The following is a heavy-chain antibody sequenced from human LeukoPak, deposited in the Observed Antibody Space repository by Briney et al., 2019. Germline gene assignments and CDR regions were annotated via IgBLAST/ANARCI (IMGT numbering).Heavy chain of an antibody. J-gene: IGHJ4*02. Sequence: GESLKISCKGSGYTYTNYWIAWVRQMPGKGLEWMGIIYPGDSDTRYSPSFQGQVTISADKSINTAYLQWSSLRASDTAVYYCARKQPNYSNNWWFDYWGQGTLVTVSS. CDR1: GYTYTNYW. CDR2: IYPGDSDT. CDR3: ARKQPNYSNNWWFDY. D-gene: IGHD6-13*01. V-gene: IGHV5-51*01.